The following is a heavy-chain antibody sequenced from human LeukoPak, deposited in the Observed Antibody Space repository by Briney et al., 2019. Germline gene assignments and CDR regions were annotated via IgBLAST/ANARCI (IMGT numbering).Heavy chain of an antibody. CDR1: GFIFSDHY. CDR3: AREDDWNYEDH. V-gene: IGHV3-72*01. CDR2: AKNKVNSYTT. D-gene: IGHD1-7*01. J-gene: IGHJ4*02. Sequence: SGGSLRLSCAASGFIFSDHYMDWVRQAPGKGLEWIGRAKNKVNSYTTLYAASVEGRFTISRDDSKNSLYLQMNSLRTEDTAVYYCAREDDWNYEDHWGQGTLVTVSS.